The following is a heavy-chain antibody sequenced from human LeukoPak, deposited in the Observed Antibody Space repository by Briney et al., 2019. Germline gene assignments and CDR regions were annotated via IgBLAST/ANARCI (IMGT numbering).Heavy chain of an antibody. CDR1: GYTFTSYG. D-gene: IGHD2-2*01. Sequence: ASVKVSCKASGYTFTSYGISWVRQAPGRGLEWMGWISAYNGNTNYAQKLQGRVTMTTDTSTSTAYMELRSLRSDDTAVYYCARNDIVVVPAAKHSDAFDIWGQGTMVTVSS. V-gene: IGHV1-18*01. CDR3: ARNDIVVVPAAKHSDAFDI. J-gene: IGHJ3*02. CDR2: ISAYNGNT.